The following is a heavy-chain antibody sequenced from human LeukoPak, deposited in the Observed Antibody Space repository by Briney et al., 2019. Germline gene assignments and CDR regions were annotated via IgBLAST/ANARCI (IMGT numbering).Heavy chain of an antibody. CDR2: ISAYNGNT. CDR3: ARGLGAYGSGSYYKY. Sequence: ASVKVSCKASGYTFTSYGISWVRQAPGQGLEWMGWISAYNGNTNYAQKLQGRVTMTTDTSTSTAYMELRSLRSDGTAVYYCARGLGAYGSGSYYKYWGQGTLVTVSS. V-gene: IGHV1-18*01. CDR1: GYTFTSYG. J-gene: IGHJ4*02. D-gene: IGHD3-10*01.